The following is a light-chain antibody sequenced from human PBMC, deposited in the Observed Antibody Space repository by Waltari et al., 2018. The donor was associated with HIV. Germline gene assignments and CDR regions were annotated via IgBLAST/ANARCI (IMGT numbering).Light chain of an antibody. CDR1: SRDVGGYNY. V-gene: IGLV2-14*01. CDR3: SSYTSSSTDV. Sequence: QSALTQPASVSGSPGQSLTISCTGTSRDVGGYNYVSWYQHHPGKAPKLLIYEVSNRHSGGCNRFAGSMSGNTASRTISGLQAEDEADYYCSSYTSSSTDVFGTGTKVTVL. CDR2: EVS. J-gene: IGLJ1*01.